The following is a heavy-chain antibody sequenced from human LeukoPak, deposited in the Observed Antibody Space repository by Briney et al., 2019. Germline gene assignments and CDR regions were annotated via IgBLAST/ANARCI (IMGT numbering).Heavy chain of an antibody. V-gene: IGHV1-2*02. D-gene: IGHD3-10*01. CDR1: GYTFTGYY. CDR2: INPNSGGT. J-gene: IGHJ4*02. CDR3: ATLLMVRGVFDY. Sequence: ASVKVSCKASGYTFTGYYMHWVRQAPGQGLEWMGWINPNSGGTNYAQKFQGRVTMTRDTSISTAYMELSRLRSDDTAVYYCATLLMVRGVFDYWGQGTLVTVSS.